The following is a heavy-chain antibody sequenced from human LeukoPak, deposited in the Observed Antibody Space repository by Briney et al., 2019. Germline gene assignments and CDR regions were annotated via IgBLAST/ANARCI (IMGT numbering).Heavy chain of an antibody. V-gene: IGHV3-23*01. Sequence: PGGSLRLSCAASGFTFSSYWMHWVRQAPGKGLGWVSGISGSGDRTYYADSVKGRFTISRDNSKNTLYLEMNSLRAEDTAVYHCAKDPRDSSSWYFDYWGQGTLVTVSS. CDR1: GFTFSSYW. D-gene: IGHD6-13*01. J-gene: IGHJ4*02. CDR2: ISGSGDRT. CDR3: AKDPRDSSSWYFDY.